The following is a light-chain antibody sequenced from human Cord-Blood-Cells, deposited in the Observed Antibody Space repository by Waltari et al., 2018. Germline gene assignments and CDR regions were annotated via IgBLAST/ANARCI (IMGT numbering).Light chain of an antibody. CDR3: ASWDDSLSGWV. CDR2: RNN. CDR1: SSNIGSNY. V-gene: IGLV1-47*01. J-gene: IGLJ3*02. Sequence: QSVLTQPPSASGTPGQRVTISCYESSSNIGSNYVYCYQQLPGTAPKLLIYRNNRVTAGFTDRFAVSMSGTSASLAVSGLRCEDWDDYYCASWDDSLSGWVFGGGTKLTVL.